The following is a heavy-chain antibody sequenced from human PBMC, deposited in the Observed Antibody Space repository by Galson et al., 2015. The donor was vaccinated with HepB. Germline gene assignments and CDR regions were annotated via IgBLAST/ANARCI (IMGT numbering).Heavy chain of an antibody. CDR2: ISATSSTI. V-gene: IGHV3-48*01. CDR3: ARDGAAIFGVGSWFDP. J-gene: IGHJ5*02. CDR1: GFTFGSYN. D-gene: IGHD3-3*01. Sequence: SLRLSCAASGFTFGSYNMSWVRQAPGKGLECISYISATSSTIFYADSVKGRFTVSRDNAKNSLYLEMNGLRAEDTAVYYCARDGAAIFGVGSWFDPWGQGTLVTVTS.